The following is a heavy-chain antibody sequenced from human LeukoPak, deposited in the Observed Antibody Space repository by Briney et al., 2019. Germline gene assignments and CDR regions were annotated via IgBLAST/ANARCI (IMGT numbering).Heavy chain of an antibody. D-gene: IGHD2-15*01. CDR1: GFTFSSYG. V-gene: IGHV3-33*01. Sequence: GGSLRLSCAASGFTFSSYGMHWVRQAPGKGLEWVAVIWYDGSNKYYADSVKGRFTISRDNSKNTLYLQMNSLRAEDTAVYYCAREGYCSGGSCYYPDYWGQGTLVTVSS. CDR2: IWYDGSNK. J-gene: IGHJ4*02. CDR3: AREGYCSGGSCYYPDY.